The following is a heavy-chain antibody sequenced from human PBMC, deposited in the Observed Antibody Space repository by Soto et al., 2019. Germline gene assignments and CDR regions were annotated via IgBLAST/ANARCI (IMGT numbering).Heavy chain of an antibody. J-gene: IGHJ3*02. CDR1: GYTLTELS. CDR2: FDPEDGET. D-gene: IGHD2-15*01. CDR3: ATDRFGGSGKGDAFDI. Sequence: ASVKVSCKVSGYTLTELSMHWVRQAPGKGLEWMGGFDPEDGETIYAQKFQGRVTMTEDTSTDTAYMELSSLRSEDTAVYYCATDRFGGSGKGDAFDIWGQGTMVTVSS. V-gene: IGHV1-24*01.